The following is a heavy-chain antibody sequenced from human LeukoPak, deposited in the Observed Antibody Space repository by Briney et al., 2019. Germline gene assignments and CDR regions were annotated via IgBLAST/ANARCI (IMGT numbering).Heavy chain of an antibody. CDR2: VSLSGLT. J-gene: IGHJ4*02. CDR3: ARTYYFASGSYYDEWGFDF. CDR1: GGSITSTNW. Sequence: SGTLSLTCGVSGGSITSTNWWSWVRQPPGQGLEWIGEVSLSGLTNYNPTLNSRVIMALDTSKNQFSLRLTSVTAADTAVYYCARTYYFASGSYYDEWGFDFWGQGTLVTVSS. D-gene: IGHD3-10*01. V-gene: IGHV4-4*02.